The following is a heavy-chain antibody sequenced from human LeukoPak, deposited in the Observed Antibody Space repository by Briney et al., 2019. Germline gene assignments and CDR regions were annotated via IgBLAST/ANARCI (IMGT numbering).Heavy chain of an antibody. CDR3: ARTQMYYDLLTGHYKYFDY. CDR2: IFHSGNT. CDR1: GGSISNHY. Sequence: SETLSLTCTVSGGSISNHYWNWIRQPPGKGLEWIGNIFHSGNTDYNPSLKSRVTISIDTSKNQFSLKLSSVTAADTAVYYCARTQMYYDLLTGHYKYFDYWGQGILVIVSS. V-gene: IGHV4-59*11. J-gene: IGHJ4*02. D-gene: IGHD3-9*01.